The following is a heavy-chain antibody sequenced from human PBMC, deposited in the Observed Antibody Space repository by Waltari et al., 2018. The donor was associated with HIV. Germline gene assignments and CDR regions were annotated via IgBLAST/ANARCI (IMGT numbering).Heavy chain of an antibody. CDR2: INTSNGNI. J-gene: IGHJ3*01. V-gene: IGHV1-3*04. CDR3: AKLTGPTTGAFDF. D-gene: IGHD1-26*01. Sequence: QVQIVQSGAEVKKPGASVKVSCKPSGYIFSNFPIHWMRQAPGQRLEWMGWINTSNGNIKYSQKFQGRVTITRNTSASTVYMALSSVKSEDTAIYYCAKLTGPTTGAFDFWGQGTTVIVSS. CDR1: GYIFSNFP.